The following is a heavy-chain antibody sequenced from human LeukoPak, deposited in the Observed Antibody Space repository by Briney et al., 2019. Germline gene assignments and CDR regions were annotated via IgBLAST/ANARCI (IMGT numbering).Heavy chain of an antibody. J-gene: IGHJ6*02. D-gene: IGHD5-12*01. V-gene: IGHV1-18*01. CDR3: ARDSELSIVATIARLYYGMDV. CDR1: VYTFTSYG. Sequence: ASVNVSCKSSVYTFTSYGISWVRQAPGQGLEWMGWISAYNGNTNYAQKLQGRVTMTTDTSTSTAYMELRSLRSDDTAVYYCARDSELSIVATIARLYYGMDVWGQGTTVTVSS. CDR2: ISAYNGNT.